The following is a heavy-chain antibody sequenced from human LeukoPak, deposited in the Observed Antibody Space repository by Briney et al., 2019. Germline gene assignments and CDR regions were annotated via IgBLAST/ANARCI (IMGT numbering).Heavy chain of an antibody. J-gene: IGHJ4*02. CDR1: GGAISSTNW. Sequence: SETLSLTCAVSGGAISSTNWWSWVRQSPEKGLEWIGEIFHGGSTNYNPSLKSRVTILGDKSRNQFSLKMSSVTAADTAVYYCARVGYYDSSGYFDYWGQGTLVTVSS. V-gene: IGHV4-4*02. CDR2: IFHGGST. CDR3: ARVGYYDSSGYFDY. D-gene: IGHD3-22*01.